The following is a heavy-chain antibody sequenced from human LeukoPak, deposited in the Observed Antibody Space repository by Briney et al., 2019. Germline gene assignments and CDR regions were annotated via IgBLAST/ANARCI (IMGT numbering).Heavy chain of an antibody. Sequence: GGSLRLSCAASGFTFSSYGMHWVRQAPGKGLEWVAFIRSDGSIKYYADSVKGRFTISRDNSENTLHLQMNSLRAEDTAVYYCASGYSYGFFDYWGQGTLVTVSS. CDR3: ASGYSYGFFDY. D-gene: IGHD5-18*01. CDR2: IRSDGSIK. V-gene: IGHV3-30*02. J-gene: IGHJ4*02. CDR1: GFTFSSYG.